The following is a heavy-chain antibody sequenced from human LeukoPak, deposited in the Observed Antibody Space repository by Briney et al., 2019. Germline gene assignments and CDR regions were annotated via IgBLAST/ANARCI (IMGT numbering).Heavy chain of an antibody. CDR2: INHSGST. D-gene: IGHD3-10*01. CDR3: ARVTMVRGVIITYTPSHAYGMDV. J-gene: IGHJ6*02. CDR1: GGSFSGYY. Sequence: PSETLSLTCAVYGGSFSGYYWSWIRQPPGKGLEWIGEINHSGSTNYNPSLKSRVTISVVTSKNQFSLKLSSVTDADTAVYYCARVTMVRGVIITYTPSHAYGMDVWGQGTTVTVSS. V-gene: IGHV4-34*01.